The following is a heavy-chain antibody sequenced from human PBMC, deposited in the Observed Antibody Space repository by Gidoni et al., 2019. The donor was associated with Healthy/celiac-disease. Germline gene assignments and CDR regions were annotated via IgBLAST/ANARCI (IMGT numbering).Heavy chain of an antibody. CDR2: IYYSGST. J-gene: IGHJ1*01. CDR1: GGSISSSSYY. CDR3: ARPPRGAVAGTPYFQH. Sequence: QLQLQESGPGLVKPSETLSLPCTVPGGSISSSSYYWGWIRQPPGKGLECIGSIYYSGSTYYNPSLNSRVTISVDTSKNQFSLKLSSVTAADTAVYYCARPPRGAVAGTPYFQHWGQGTLVTVSS. V-gene: IGHV4-39*01. D-gene: IGHD6-19*01.